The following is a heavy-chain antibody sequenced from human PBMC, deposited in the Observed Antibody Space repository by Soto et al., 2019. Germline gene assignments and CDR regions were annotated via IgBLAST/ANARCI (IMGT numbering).Heavy chain of an antibody. CDR3: ARGRAKYSSFHYYGMDV. CDR2: INHSGST. D-gene: IGHD6-19*01. V-gene: IGHV4-34*01. Sequence: SETLSLTCAVYGGSFSGYYWSWIRQPPGKGLEWIGEINHSGSTNYNPSLKSRVTISVDTSKNQFSLKLSSVTAADTAVYYCARGRAKYSSFHYYGMDVWGQGTTVTVSS. CDR1: GGSFSGYY. J-gene: IGHJ6*02.